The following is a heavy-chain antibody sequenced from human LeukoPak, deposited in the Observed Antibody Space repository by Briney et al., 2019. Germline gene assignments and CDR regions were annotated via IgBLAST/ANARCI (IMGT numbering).Heavy chain of an antibody. J-gene: IGHJ4*02. CDR3: AKGSDSSAWTLFDY. V-gene: IGHV3-23*01. CDR2: IIGSGGTT. Sequence: LGGALRLSCAASRFTFSSDGLSWGRPTPGKGLCWVSAIIGSGGTTYYADSVKGRVTISRDNSQNTLYMHMYSLRAEDPAVYYCAKGSDSSAWTLFDYWGQGTLVTVPS. D-gene: IGHD6-25*01. CDR1: RFTFSSDG.